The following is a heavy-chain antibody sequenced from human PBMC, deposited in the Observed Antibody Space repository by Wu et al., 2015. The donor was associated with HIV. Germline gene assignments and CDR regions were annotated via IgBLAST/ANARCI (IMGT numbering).Heavy chain of an antibody. D-gene: IGHD3-10*01. CDR1: GGTFSSYA. CDR2: IIPIFGTA. J-gene: IGHJ6*02. Sequence: QVQLVQSGAEVKKPGSSVKVSCKASGGTFSSYAISWVRQAPGQGLEWMGGIIPIFGTANYAQKFQGRVTITTDESTSTAYMELSSLRSEDTAVYYCARGLITMVRGVIIYYGMDVWGQGTTVTVSS. V-gene: IGHV1-69*05. CDR3: ARGLITMVRGVIIYYGMDV.